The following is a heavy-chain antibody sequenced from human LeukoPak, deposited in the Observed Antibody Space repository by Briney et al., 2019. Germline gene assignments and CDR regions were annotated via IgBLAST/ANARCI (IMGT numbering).Heavy chain of an antibody. CDR2: ISAYNGNT. CDR1: GYTFTSYG. J-gene: IGHJ4*02. Sequence: ASVKVSCKASGYTFTSYGISWVRQAPGHGLEWMGWISAYNGNTNYAQKLQGRVTMTTDTSTSTAYMELRSLRSDDTAVYYCARPFSSGWPFDYWGQGTLVTVSS. V-gene: IGHV1-18*01. D-gene: IGHD6-19*01. CDR3: ARPFSSGWPFDY.